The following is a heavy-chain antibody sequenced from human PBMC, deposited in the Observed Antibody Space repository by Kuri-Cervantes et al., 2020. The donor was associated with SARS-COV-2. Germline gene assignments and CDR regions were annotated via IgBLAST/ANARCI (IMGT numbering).Heavy chain of an antibody. CDR3: AKWGGRPYYYYGMDV. CDR2: ISDGGGVT. J-gene: IGHJ6*02. V-gene: IGHV3-23*01. Sequence: GGSLRLSCAASGFTLSDHYMTWVRQAPGKGLEWVSGISDGGGVTYYADSVKGRFTISRDNSKNTLYLQMNSLRVEDAAVYYCAKWGGRPYYYYGMDVWGQGTTVTVSS. CDR1: GFTLSDHY. D-gene: IGHD3-16*01.